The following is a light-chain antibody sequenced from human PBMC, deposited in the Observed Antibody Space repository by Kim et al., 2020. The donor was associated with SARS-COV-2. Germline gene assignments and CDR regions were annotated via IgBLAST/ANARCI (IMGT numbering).Light chain of an antibody. J-gene: IGLJ3*02. CDR2: YDS. V-gene: IGLV3-21*04. CDR1: NIGSKS. CDR3: QVWDSSSDHRV. Sequence: PVTMARITSGGNNIGSKSVHWYQQKPGQAPVLVIYYDSDRPSGIPERFSGSNSGNTATLTISRVEAGDEADYYCQVWDSSSDHRVFGGGTQLTVL.